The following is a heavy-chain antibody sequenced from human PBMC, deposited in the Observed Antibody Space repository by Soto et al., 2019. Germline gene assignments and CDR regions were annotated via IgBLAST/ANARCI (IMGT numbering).Heavy chain of an antibody. CDR3: ARIITGTNYYYYGMDV. V-gene: IGHV6-1*01. CDR2: TYYRSKWYN. CDR1: GDSVSSNSAA. D-gene: IGHD1-7*01. J-gene: IGHJ6*02. Sequence: SQTLSLTCAISGDSVSSNSAAWNWIRQSPSRGLEWLGRTYYRSKWYNDYAVSVKSRITINPDTSKNQFSLQLSSVTPEDTAVYYCARIITGTNYYYYGMDVWGQGTTVTVSS.